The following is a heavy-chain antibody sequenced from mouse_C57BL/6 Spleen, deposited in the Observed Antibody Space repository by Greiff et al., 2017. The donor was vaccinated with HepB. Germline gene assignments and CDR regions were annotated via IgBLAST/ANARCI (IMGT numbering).Heavy chain of an antibody. D-gene: IGHD4-1*01. CDR3: ARRGWDGYFDV. CDR1: GFTFSSYT. V-gene: IGHV5-9*01. CDR2: ISGGGGNT. J-gene: IGHJ1*03. Sequence: EVMLLESGGGLVKPGGSLKLSCAASGFTFSSYTMSWVRQTPEKRLEWVATISGGGGNTYYPDSVKGRFTISRDNAKNTLYLQMSSLRSEDTALYYCARRGWDGYFDVWGTGTTVTVSS.